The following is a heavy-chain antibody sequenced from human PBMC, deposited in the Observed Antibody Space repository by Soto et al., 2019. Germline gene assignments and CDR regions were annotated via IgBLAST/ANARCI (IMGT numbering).Heavy chain of an antibody. V-gene: IGHV1-2*02. CDR3: AKGGAIVADGTRAYLYKAMDV. D-gene: IGHD5-12*01. CDR2: INPNSGDT. CDR1: GYTFTGYY. Sequence: ASVKVSCKASGYTFTGYYVHWVRQAPGQGLEWMGWINPNSGDTYLAQRFQGRVTMNRDTSIGTAYMELRGLTSDDTAEYYCAKGGAIVADGTRAYLYKAMDVWGQGTTVTVSS. J-gene: IGHJ6*02.